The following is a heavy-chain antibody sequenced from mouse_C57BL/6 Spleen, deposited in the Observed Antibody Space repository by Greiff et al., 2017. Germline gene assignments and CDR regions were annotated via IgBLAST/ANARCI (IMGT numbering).Heavy chain of an antibody. V-gene: IGHV1-72*01. CDR1: GYTFTSYW. Sequence: QVQLKESGAELVKPGASVKLSCKASGYTFTSYWMHWVKQRPGRGLEWIGRIDPNSGGTKYNEKFKSKATLTVDKPSSTAYMQLSSLTSEDSAVYYCAGGPYGNYGGFAYWGQGTLVTVSA. CDR3: AGGPYGNYGGFAY. J-gene: IGHJ3*01. D-gene: IGHD2-1*01. CDR2: IDPNSGGT.